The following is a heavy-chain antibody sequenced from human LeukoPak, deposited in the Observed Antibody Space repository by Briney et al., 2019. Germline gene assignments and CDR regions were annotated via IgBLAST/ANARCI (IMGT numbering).Heavy chain of an antibody. V-gene: IGHV4-34*01. D-gene: IGHD5-12*01. J-gene: IGHJ4*02. CDR3: ARGDKDIVATIFDY. CDR2: INHSGST. Sequence: ASETLSLTCAVYGGSFSGYYWSWIRQPPGKGLEWIGEINHSGSTNYNPSLKSRVTISIDTSKNHFSLKLSSVTAADTAVYYCARGDKDIVATIFDYWGQGALVTVSS. CDR1: GGSFSGYY.